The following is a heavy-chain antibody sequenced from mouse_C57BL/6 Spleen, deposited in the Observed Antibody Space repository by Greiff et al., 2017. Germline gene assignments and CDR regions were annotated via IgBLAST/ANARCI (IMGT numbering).Heavy chain of an antibody. J-gene: IGHJ1*03. CDR2: ISSGGDYI. V-gene: IGHV5-9-1*02. CDR3: TRDFWEGYWYFDV. Sequence: EVQLVESGEGLVKPGGSLKLSCAASGFTFSSYAMSWVRQTPEKRLEWVAYISSGGDYIYYADTVKGRFTISRDNARHTLYLQMSSLKSEDTAMYYCTRDFWEGYWYFDVWGTGTTVTVSS. D-gene: IGHD4-1*01. CDR1: GFTFSSYA.